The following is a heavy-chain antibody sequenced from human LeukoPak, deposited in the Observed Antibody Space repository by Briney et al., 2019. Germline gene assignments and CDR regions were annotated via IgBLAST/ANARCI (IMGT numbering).Heavy chain of an antibody. CDR2: INHSGST. D-gene: IGHD3-10*01. CDR1: GGSFSGYY. V-gene: IGHV4-34*01. J-gene: IGHJ6*02. CDR3: ATRELLWFGESLYGMDV. Sequence: SETLSLTCAVYGGSFSGYYWSWIRQPPGKGLEWIGEINHSGSTNYNPSLKSRVTISVNTPKNQFSLKLSSVTAADTAVYYCATRELLWFGESLYGMDVWGQGTTVTVSS.